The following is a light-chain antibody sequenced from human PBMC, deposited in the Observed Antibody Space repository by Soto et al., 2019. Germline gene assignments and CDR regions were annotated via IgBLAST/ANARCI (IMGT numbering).Light chain of an antibody. J-gene: IGKJ1*01. CDR1: QSVSSN. V-gene: IGKV3-15*01. Sequence: EIVMTQYPATLSVSPGERATLSCRASQSVSSNLAWYQQKPGQAPRLLIYGASTRATGIPARFSGSGSGTDFTLTISSLQSEDFAVYYCQQGYSTPWTFGQGTKVDIK. CDR3: QQGYSTPWT. CDR2: GAS.